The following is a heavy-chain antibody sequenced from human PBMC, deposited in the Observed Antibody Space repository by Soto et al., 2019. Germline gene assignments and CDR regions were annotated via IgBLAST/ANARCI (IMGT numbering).Heavy chain of an antibody. V-gene: IGHV1-69*13. J-gene: IGHJ5*02. CDR3: ASLKSMVRGAPGWFDP. CDR2: IIPIFGTA. D-gene: IGHD3-10*01. Sequence: GASVKVSCKASGYTFTSYGISWVRQAPGQGLEWMGGIIPIFGTANYAQKFQGRVTITADESTSTAYMELSSLGSEDTAVYYCASLKSMVRGAPGWFDPWGQGTLVTVSS. CDR1: GYTFTSYG.